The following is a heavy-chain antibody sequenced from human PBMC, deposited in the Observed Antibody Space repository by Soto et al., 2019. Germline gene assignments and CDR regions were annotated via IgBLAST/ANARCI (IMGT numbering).Heavy chain of an antibody. V-gene: IGHV1-3*01. CDR2: INAGYGNA. CDR1: GYTFSSYA. CDR3: ARDTGDGTFDF. J-gene: IGHJ4*02. D-gene: IGHD7-27*01. Sequence: ASVKFSCKASGYTFSSYAMHWVRQAPGQRLDWMGWINAGYGNAKSSQKFQDRVTISRDTSASTDYMELTSLRSEETAVYYCARDTGDGTFDFWGQGTLVTVSS.